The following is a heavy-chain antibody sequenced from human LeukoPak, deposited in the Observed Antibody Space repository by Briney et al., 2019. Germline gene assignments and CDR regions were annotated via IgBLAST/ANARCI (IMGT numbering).Heavy chain of an antibody. J-gene: IGHJ4*02. CDR1: GFTFSGYA. CDR2: ISGSGGST. D-gene: IGHD6-19*01. CDR3: AKDLVAGTFDY. V-gene: IGHV3-23*01. Sequence: GGSLRLSCAASGFTFSGYAMSWVRQAPGKGLEWVSAISGSGGSTYYADPVKGRFTISRDNSKNTLYLQMNSLRAEDTAVYYCAKDLVAGTFDYWGQGTLVTVSS.